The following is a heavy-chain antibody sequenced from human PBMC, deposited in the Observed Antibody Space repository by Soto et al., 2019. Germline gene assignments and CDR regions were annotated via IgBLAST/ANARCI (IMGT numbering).Heavy chain of an antibody. CDR2: IYPGDSDT. CDR3: ARYYCSGGSCYPSDAFDI. Sequence: PGESLKISCKGSGYSFTSYWIGWVRQMPGKGLEWMGIIYPGDSDTRYSPSFQGQVTISADKSISTAYLQWSSLKASDTAMYYCARYYCSGGSCYPSDAFDIWGQGTMVTVSS. CDR1: GYSFTSYW. D-gene: IGHD2-15*01. V-gene: IGHV5-51*01. J-gene: IGHJ3*02.